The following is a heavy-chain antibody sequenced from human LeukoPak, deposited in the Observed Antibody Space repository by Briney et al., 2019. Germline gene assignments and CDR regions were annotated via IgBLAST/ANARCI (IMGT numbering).Heavy chain of an antibody. V-gene: IGHV3-9*01. Sequence: GGSLRLSCAASGFSFDDYAMHWVRQGPGKGLEWVSGISWNSNSIGYADSVKGRFTISRDNAKNYLYLQMNSLRPEDTALYYCTKDSRWLQLYIRGAYFDFWGLGTLVTVSS. CDR3: TKDSRWLQLYIRGAYFDF. D-gene: IGHD5-24*01. CDR2: ISWNSNSI. J-gene: IGHJ4*02. CDR1: GFSFDDYA.